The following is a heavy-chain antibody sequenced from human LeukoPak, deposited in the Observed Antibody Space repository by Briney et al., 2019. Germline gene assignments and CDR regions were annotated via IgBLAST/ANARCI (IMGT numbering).Heavy chain of an antibody. Sequence: GGSLRLSCAASGFTFTSYWMSWVRQESGKGLEGVANIKQDGSEKYYVDSVKGRLTISRDNAKNLLYLQMNSLRAEDTALYYCVREHSSSSFDYWGQGTLVTVSS. J-gene: IGHJ4*02. CDR1: GFTFTSYW. D-gene: IGHD6-6*01. V-gene: IGHV3-7*01. CDR2: IKQDGSEK. CDR3: VREHSSSSFDY.